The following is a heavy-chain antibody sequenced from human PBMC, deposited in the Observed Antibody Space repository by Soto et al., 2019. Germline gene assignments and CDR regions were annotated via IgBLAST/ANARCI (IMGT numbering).Heavy chain of an antibody. CDR1: GFTFSTYG. CDR3: AKDPRSVVVRSVYGMDV. Sequence: EVQVLESGGGLVQSGGSLRLSCAASGFTFSTYGMSWVRQAPGEGLEWVSAISGSGGSTYYADSVKGRFTISRDNSKNTLYLQMNSLRAEDTAVYYCAKDPRSVVVRSVYGMDVWGQGTTVTVSS. CDR2: ISGSGGST. V-gene: IGHV3-23*01. J-gene: IGHJ6*02. D-gene: IGHD2-21*01.